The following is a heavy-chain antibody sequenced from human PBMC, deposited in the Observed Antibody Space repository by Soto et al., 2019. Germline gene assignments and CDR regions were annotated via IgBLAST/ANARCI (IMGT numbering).Heavy chain of an antibody. CDR3: ARTPTIAVAGAGWLDP. D-gene: IGHD6-19*01. Sequence: SETLSLTCTVSDGPIIDYYWSWIRRPAGKGLEWIGRLTTSGITDYNPSLKSRVTMSLDTSKNQVSLKLRSVTAADTAVYYCARTPTIAVAGAGWLDPWGQGTLVTVSS. J-gene: IGHJ5*02. V-gene: IGHV4-4*07. CDR1: DGPIIDYY. CDR2: LTTSGIT.